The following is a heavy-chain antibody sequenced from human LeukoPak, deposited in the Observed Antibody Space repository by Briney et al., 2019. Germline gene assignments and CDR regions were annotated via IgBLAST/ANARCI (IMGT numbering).Heavy chain of an antibody. J-gene: IGHJ2*01. CDR2: IYTSGST. V-gene: IGHV4-4*07. CDR3: ARRTDYYDSSGYYYVWYFDL. Sequence: ASETLSLTCTVSGGSISTYYWSWIRQPAGKGLEWIGRIYTSGSTNYNPSLKSRVTISVDTSKNQFSLKLSSVTAADTAVYYCARRTDYYDSSGYYYVWYFDLWGRGTLVTVSS. CDR1: GGSISTYY. D-gene: IGHD3-22*01.